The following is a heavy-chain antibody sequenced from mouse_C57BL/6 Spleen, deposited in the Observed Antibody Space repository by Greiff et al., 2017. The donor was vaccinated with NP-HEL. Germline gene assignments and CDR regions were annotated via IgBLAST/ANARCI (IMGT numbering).Heavy chain of an antibody. CDR2: ISDGGSYT. V-gene: IGHV5-4*03. CDR3: ARDYYGSFYYFDY. D-gene: IGHD1-1*01. CDR1: GFTFSSYA. Sequence: EVKLVESGGGLVKPGGSLKLSCAASGFTFSSYAMSWVRQTPEKRLEWVATISDGGSYTYYPDNVKGRFTISSDNAKNNLYLQMSHLKSEDTAMYYCARDYYGSFYYFDYWGQGTTLTVSS. J-gene: IGHJ2*01.